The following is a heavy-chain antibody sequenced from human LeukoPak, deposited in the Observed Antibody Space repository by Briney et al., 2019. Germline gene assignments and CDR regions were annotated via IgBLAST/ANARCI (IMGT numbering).Heavy chain of an antibody. J-gene: IGHJ3*02. CDR2: IYYSGST. D-gene: IGHD2-2*02. CDR3: ARPYCSSTSCYMAFAFDI. CDR1: GGSTSSSSYY. Sequence: PSETLSLTCTVSGGSTSSSSYYWGWLRQPPGTGREWIGRIYYSGSTYYNPSLKSRVTISVDTSKNQFSLKLSSVTAADTAVYYCARPYCSSTSCYMAFAFDIWGQGTMVTVSS. V-gene: IGHV4-39*01.